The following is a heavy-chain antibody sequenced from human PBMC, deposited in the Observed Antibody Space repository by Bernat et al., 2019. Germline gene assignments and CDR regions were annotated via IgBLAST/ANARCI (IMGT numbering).Heavy chain of an antibody. Sequence: EVQLVESGGGLVKPGGSLRLSCAASGFTFSNAWMSWVCQAPGKGLEWVGRIKSKTDGGTTDYAAPVKGRFTISRDDSKNTLYLQMNSLKTEDTAVYYCTTDLIAVAGNFDYWGQGTLVTVSS. CDR2: IKSKTDGGTT. V-gene: IGHV3-15*01. CDR3: TTDLIAVAGNFDY. CDR1: GFTFSNAW. D-gene: IGHD6-19*01. J-gene: IGHJ4*02.